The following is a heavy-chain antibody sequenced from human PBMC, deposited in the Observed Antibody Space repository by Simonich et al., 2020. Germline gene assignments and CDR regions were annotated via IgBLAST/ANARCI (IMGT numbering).Heavy chain of an antibody. Sequence: QVQLVQSGAEVKKPGASVKVSCKASGYTFTGYYMHGVRQAPGQGLGGMGWINPNSGGTNHAQKFQGRVTMTRDTSISTAYMELSRLRADDTAVYYCARVRFEAFDIWGQGTMVTVSS. CDR2: INPNSGGT. CDR1: GYTFTGYY. CDR3: ARVRFEAFDI. V-gene: IGHV1-2*02. J-gene: IGHJ3*02.